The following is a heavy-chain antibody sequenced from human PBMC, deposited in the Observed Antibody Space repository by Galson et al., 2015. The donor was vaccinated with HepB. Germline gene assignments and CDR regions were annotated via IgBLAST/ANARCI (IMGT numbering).Heavy chain of an antibody. D-gene: IGHD3-10*01. V-gene: IGHV3-15*01. J-gene: IGHJ6*02. Sequence: SLRLSCAASGFTFSNAWMSWVRQAPGKGLEWVGRIKSKTDGGTTDYAAPVKGRFTISRDDSKNTLYLQMNSLKTEDTAVYYCTTSPIHRRVWFGELSFHYYYGMDVWGQGTTVTVSS. CDR2: IKSKTDGGTT. CDR3: TTSPIHRRVWFGELSFHYYYGMDV. CDR1: GFTFSNAW.